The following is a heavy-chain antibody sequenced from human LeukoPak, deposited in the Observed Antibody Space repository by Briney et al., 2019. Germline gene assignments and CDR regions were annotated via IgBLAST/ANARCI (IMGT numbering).Heavy chain of an antibody. J-gene: IGHJ6*02. D-gene: IGHD2-15*01. Sequence: SETLSLTCAVYGGSFSGYYWSWIRQPPGKGLEWIGEINHSGSTNYNPSLKSRVTISVDTSKNQFSLKLSSVTAADTAVYYWARSGGSRYYYYGMDVWGQGTTVTVSS. CDR2: INHSGST. CDR3: ARSGGSRYYYYGMDV. CDR1: GGSFSGYY. V-gene: IGHV4-34*01.